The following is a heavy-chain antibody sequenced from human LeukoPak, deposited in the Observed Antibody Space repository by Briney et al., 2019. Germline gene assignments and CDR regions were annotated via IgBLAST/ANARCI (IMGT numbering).Heavy chain of an antibody. CDR1: EGNFSSYA. Sequence: GASVKVSCKDSEGNFSSYAISWVRQAPGQGLEWMGWVSAYNGNTKYAQKLQGRVTMTTDTSTSTAYMELRSLRSDDTAVYYCARERYSGSYLAFSDFQYWGQGTLVTVSS. CDR2: VSAYNGNT. V-gene: IGHV1-18*01. D-gene: IGHD1-26*01. J-gene: IGHJ4*02. CDR3: ARERYSGSYLAFSDFQY.